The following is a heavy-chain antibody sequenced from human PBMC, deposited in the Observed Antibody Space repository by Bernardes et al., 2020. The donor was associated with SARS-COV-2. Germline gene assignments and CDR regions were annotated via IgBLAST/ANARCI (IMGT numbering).Heavy chain of an antibody. CDR3: ARRYCSSTSCYGDWDY. CDR2: IYPGDSDT. V-gene: IGHV5-51*01. CDR1: GYSFTSYW. J-gene: IGHJ4*02. Sequence: GASLKISCKGSGYSFTSYWIGWVRQMPGKGLEWMGIIYPGDSDTRYSPSFQGQVTISADKSISTAYLQWSSLKASDTAMYYCARRYCSSTSCYGDWDYWGQGTLVTVSS. D-gene: IGHD2-2*01.